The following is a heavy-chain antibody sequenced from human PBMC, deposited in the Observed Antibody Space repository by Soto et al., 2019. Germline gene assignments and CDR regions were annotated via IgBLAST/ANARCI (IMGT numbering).Heavy chain of an antibody. CDR2: IYPCDSGT. V-gene: IGHV5-51*01. D-gene: IGHD2-15*01. CDR3: ARLYCSGGSCLFAP. Sequence: PGESLKISCKVSGYSFTSYCIGSVLQRPGKGLELLWIIYPCDSGTIYSPSFLSQGTSSSDKSTGTVHLQWSNLKASATDMYYCARLYCSGGSCLFAPWGQATLVTVS. J-gene: IGHJ5*02. CDR1: GYSFTSYC.